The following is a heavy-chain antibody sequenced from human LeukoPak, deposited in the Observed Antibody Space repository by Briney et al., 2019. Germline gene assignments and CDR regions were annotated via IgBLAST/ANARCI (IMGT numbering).Heavy chain of an antibody. Sequence: GRSLRLSCAASGFTLSSYGMHWVSQAPGKGLEWVAAIWYDGSNKYFADSVKGRFTISRDNSKNTLYLQMNSLRAEDTAVYYCARDANCGFDSFDIWGQGTMVTVSS. J-gene: IGHJ3*02. CDR1: GFTLSSYG. CDR3: ARDANCGFDSFDI. D-gene: IGHD7-27*01. CDR2: IWYDGSNK. V-gene: IGHV3-33*01.